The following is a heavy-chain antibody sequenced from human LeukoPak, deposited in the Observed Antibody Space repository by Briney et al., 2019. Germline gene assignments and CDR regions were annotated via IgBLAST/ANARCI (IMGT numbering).Heavy chain of an antibody. CDR2: IRSNGENT. Sequence: GGSLRLSCSASGFAFSSFAMHWVRQAPGKGLEYVSVIRSNGENTDYADSVKGRFTISRDNSKNALYLQMSSLRPEDTAVYYCVKVRVGGGWYGYYYEYWGQGTLVTVS. CDR1: GFAFSSFA. J-gene: IGHJ4*02. V-gene: IGHV3-64D*06. D-gene: IGHD6-19*01. CDR3: VKVRVGGGWYGYYYEY.